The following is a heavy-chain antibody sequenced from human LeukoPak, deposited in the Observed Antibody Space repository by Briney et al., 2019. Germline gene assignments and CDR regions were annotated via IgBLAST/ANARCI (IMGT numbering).Heavy chain of an antibody. Sequence: SSETLSLTCAVYGGSFSGYYWSWIRQPPGKGLEWIGEINHSGSTNYNPSLKSRVTISVDTSKNQFSLKLSSLTAADTAVYYCARDDKGGWFDPWGQGTLVTVSS. CDR2: INHSGST. CDR3: ARDDKGGWFDP. J-gene: IGHJ5*02. D-gene: IGHD3-16*01. CDR1: GGSFSGYY. V-gene: IGHV4-34*09.